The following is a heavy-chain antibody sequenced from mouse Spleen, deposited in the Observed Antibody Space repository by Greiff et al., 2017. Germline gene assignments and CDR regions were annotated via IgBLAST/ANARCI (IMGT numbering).Heavy chain of an antibody. J-gene: IGHJ4*01. D-gene: IGHD1-1*01. CDR1: GYTFTSYW. CDR3: ARHTTVEAMDY. CDR2: IHPNSGST. V-gene: IGHV1-64*01. Sequence: QVQLQQPGAELVKPGASVKLSCKASGYTFTSYWMHWVKQRPGQGLEWIGMIHPNSGSTNYNEKFKSKATLTVDKSSSTAYMQLSSLTSEDSAVYYCARHTTVEAMDYWGQGTSVTVSS.